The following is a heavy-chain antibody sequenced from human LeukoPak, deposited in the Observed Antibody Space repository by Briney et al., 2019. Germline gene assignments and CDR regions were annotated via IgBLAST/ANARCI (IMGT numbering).Heavy chain of an antibody. Sequence: PGGSPRLSCAASGFTFSSYAMHWVRQAPGKGLEWVAVISYDGSNKYYADSVKGRFTISRDNSKNTLYLQMNSLRAEDTAVYYCARDGHVGIQLWSIDYWGQGTLVTVSS. CDR1: GFTFSSYA. CDR3: ARDGHVGIQLWSIDY. CDR2: ISYDGSNK. V-gene: IGHV3-30-3*01. J-gene: IGHJ4*02. D-gene: IGHD5-18*01.